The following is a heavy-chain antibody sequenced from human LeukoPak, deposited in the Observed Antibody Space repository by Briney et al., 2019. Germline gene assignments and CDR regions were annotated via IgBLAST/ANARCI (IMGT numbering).Heavy chain of an antibody. D-gene: IGHD3-22*01. J-gene: IGHJ1*01. CDR3: ARAPSEIGGYYPEYFRH. V-gene: IGHV3-74*01. CDR1: GFTFGTYW. Sequence: GGSLRLSCAASGFTFGTYWMHWVRQAPGKGLVWASRIKSDGSTNYADSVKGRFTISRDNAKNTGSLQMNSLRPEDTGVYYCARAPSEIGGYYPEYFRHWGQGTLVTVSS. CDR2: IKSDGST.